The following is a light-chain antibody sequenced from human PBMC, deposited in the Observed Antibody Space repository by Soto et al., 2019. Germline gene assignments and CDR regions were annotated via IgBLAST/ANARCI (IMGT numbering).Light chain of an antibody. CDR2: DAS. CDR1: QSISYW. J-gene: IGKJ1*01. V-gene: IGKV1-5*01. Sequence: DIQMTQSPATLSASVGDRVTITCRASQSISYWLAWYQQKPGKAPKVLIYDASSLESGVPSRFSGSGSGTEFTLTISSLQPDDLATYYCQQYNSYSTFGQGTKVDIK. CDR3: QQYNSYST.